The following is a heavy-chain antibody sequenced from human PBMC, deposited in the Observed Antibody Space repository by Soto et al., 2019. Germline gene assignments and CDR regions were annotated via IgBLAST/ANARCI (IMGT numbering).Heavy chain of an antibody. D-gene: IGHD4-4*01. J-gene: IGHJ4*02. CDR2: IYYSGST. CDR1: GGSISSGGYY. CDR3: ARAPAAYSNYAFDY. Sequence: TSETLSLTCTVSGGSISSGGYYWSWIRQHPGKGLEWIGYIYYSGSTYYNPSLKSRVTISVDTSKNQFSLKLSSVTAADTAVYYCARAPAAYSNYAFDYCGQGTLVTVYS. V-gene: IGHV4-31*03.